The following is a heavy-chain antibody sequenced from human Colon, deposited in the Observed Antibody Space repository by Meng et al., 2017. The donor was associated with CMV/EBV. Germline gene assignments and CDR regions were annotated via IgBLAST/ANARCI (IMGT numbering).Heavy chain of an antibody. Sequence: SCRTSGYTFTNYYIHWVRQAPGEGLEWLGLINPGGGATSYAQNFQGRLTMTRDTSTNTAYRELSGLRSEDTASFYCARGDPYGDYEDFWGQGTLVTVSS. CDR1: GYTFTNYY. J-gene: IGHJ4*02. V-gene: IGHV1-46*01. CDR3: ARGDPYGDYEDF. D-gene: IGHD4-17*01. CDR2: INPGGGAT.